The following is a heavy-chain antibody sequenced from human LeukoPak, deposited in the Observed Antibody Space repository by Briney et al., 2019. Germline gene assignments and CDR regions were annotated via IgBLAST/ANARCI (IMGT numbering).Heavy chain of an antibody. CDR3: ARDRVRMVVTATLGY. CDR1: GFTFSSYA. V-gene: IGHV3-30-3*01. D-gene: IGHD2-21*02. Sequence: GGSLRLSCAASGFTFSSYAMHWVRQAPGKGLEWVAVISYDGSNKYYADSVKGRFTISRDNSKNTLYLQMNSLRAEDTAVYYCARDRVRMVVTATLGYWGQGTLVTVSS. J-gene: IGHJ4*02. CDR2: ISYDGSNK.